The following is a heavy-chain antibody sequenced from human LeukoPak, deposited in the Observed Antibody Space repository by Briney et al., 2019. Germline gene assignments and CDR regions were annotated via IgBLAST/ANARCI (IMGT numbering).Heavy chain of an antibody. CDR3: ARQSRDGSKTRGYYFDS. Sequence: GESLKISCQVSGYIFTNYWIGWVRQMPGKGLESMGIIYPADSDTTYSPSFEGQVTISADKSIDTVYLQWSSLKASDTTTYYCARQSRDGSKTRGYYFDSWGQGTLVTVSS. D-gene: IGHD3-10*01. CDR1: GYIFTNYW. CDR2: IYPADSDT. J-gene: IGHJ4*02. V-gene: IGHV5-51*01.